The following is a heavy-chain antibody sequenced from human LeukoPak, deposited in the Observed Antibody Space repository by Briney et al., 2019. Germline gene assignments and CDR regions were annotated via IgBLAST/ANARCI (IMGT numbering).Heavy chain of an antibody. V-gene: IGHV4-34*01. J-gene: IGHJ6*02. Sequence: SETLSLTCTVFGGSFSGHYWSWIRQTPGKGLEWIGDINQYGSTIYNPSLKSRVDISKDTSKNQFSLRPSSLTAADTAIYYCARNYHGLDVWGQGTPVTVSS. CDR1: GGSFSGHY. CDR2: INQYGST. CDR3: ARNYHGLDV. D-gene: IGHD3-16*02.